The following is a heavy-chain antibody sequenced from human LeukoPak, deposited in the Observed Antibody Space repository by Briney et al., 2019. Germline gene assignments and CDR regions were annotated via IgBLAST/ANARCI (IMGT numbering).Heavy chain of an antibody. CDR1: GFTFSSYW. CDR2: INSDGSST. V-gene: IGHV3-74*03. D-gene: IGHD4-23*01. CDR3: ANRGDYGGNSL. Sequence: GGSLRLSCVASGFTFSSYWMHWVRQAPGKGLVWVSRINSDGSSTKCADSVKGRFTISRDNAKNTLYLQMNSLRAEDTAVYYCANRGDYGGNSLWGQGTLVTVSS. J-gene: IGHJ4*02.